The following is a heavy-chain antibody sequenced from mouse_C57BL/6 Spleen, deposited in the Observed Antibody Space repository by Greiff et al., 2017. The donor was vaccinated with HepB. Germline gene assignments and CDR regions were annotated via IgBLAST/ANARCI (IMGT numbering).Heavy chain of an antibody. J-gene: IGHJ3*01. CDR3: ATSNQAWFAY. CDR2: IYPGDGDT. CDR1: GYAFSSSW. Sequence: QVQLKQSGPELVKPGASVKISCKASGYAFSSSWMNWVKQRPGKGLEWIGRIYPGDGDTNYNGKFKGKATLTADKSSSTAYMQLSSLTSEDSAVYFCATSNQAWFAYWGQGTLVTVSA. D-gene: IGHD2-5*01. V-gene: IGHV1-82*01.